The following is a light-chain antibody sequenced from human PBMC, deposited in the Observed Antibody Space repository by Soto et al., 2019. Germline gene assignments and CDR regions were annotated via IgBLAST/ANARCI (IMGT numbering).Light chain of an antibody. CDR3: QQYANSIT. J-gene: IGKJ4*01. V-gene: IGKV3-20*01. Sequence: EIVLTQSPGTLSLSPGERATLSCRASQSVSSSFLAWYQQTPGQAPRLLIYGSSSRATGIPDRFSGSGSGTYFTLTISRLDPEDFAVYYCQQYANSITFGGGTKVEIK. CDR2: GSS. CDR1: QSVSSSF.